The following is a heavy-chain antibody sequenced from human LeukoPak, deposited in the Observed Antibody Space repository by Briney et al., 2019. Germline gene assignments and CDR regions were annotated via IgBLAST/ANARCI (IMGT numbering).Heavy chain of an antibody. Sequence: ASGPTLVNPTQTLTLTCTFSGFSLSTSGMCVSWIRQPPGKALEWLARIDWDDDKYYSTSLKTRLTISKDTSKNQVVLTMTNMDPVDTATYYCAWIYYYDSSGYYYFDYWGQGTLVTVSS. CDR3: AWIYYYDSSGYYYFDY. CDR2: IDWDDDK. CDR1: GFSLSTSGMC. J-gene: IGHJ4*02. D-gene: IGHD3-22*01. V-gene: IGHV2-70*11.